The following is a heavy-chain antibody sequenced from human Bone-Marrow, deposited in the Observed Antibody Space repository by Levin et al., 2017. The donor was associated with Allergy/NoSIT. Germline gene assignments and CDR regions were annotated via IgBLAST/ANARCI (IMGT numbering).Heavy chain of an antibody. J-gene: IGHJ4*02. CDR3: ARNVPVTDLGY. Sequence: GGLRLSCAASGFTVTNNYMTWVRQAPGKGLEWVSLIYSVGSTYYADSVKGRFTISRDSSKNTVYLQMNNLRAEDTAVYYCARNVPVTDLGYWGQGTLVTVSS. D-gene: IGHD3-10*02. V-gene: IGHV3-53*01. CDR1: GFTVTNNY. CDR2: IYSVGST.